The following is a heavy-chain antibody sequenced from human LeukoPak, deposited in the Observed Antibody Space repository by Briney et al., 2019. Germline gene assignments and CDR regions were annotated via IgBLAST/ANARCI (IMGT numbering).Heavy chain of an antibody. CDR2: ISSSSSYI. CDR3: ARDEDGYDPDY. V-gene: IGHV3-21*01. CDR1: GFTFSAYW. J-gene: IGHJ4*02. D-gene: IGHD5-12*01. Sequence: GGSLRLSCAASGFTFSAYWMTWVRQAPGKGLEWVSSISSSSSYIYYADSVKGRFTISRDNAKNSLYLQMNSLRAEDTAVYYCARDEDGYDPDYWGQGTLVTVSS.